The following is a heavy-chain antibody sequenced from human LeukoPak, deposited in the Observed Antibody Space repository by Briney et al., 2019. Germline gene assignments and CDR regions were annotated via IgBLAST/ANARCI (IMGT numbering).Heavy chain of an antibody. D-gene: IGHD6-19*01. V-gene: IGHV3-74*01. CDR1: GFTFSSYW. J-gene: IGHJ3*02. CDR3: ARDLLQWLVYDAFDI. CDR2: INSDGRST. Sequence: GGSLRLSCAASGFTFSSYWMHWVRQAPGKGLVGVSRINSDGRSTNYADSVKGRFTISRDNAKNTLYLQMNSLRAEDTAVYYCARDLLQWLVYDAFDIWGQGTMVTVSS.